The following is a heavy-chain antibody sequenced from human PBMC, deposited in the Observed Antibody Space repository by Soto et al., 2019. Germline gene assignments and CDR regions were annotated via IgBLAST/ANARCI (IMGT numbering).Heavy chain of an antibody. Sequence: QVQLVQSGAEVKKPGSSVKVSCKASGGTFSSYTISWVRQAPGQGLEWMGRIIPILGIANYAQKFQGRVTITADKSTSTAYMELSSLRSEDTAVYYCARETTVVTPFFDYWGQGTLVTVSS. V-gene: IGHV1-69*02. CDR2: IIPILGIA. D-gene: IGHD4-17*01. CDR1: GGTFSSYT. CDR3: ARETTVVTPFFDY. J-gene: IGHJ4*02.